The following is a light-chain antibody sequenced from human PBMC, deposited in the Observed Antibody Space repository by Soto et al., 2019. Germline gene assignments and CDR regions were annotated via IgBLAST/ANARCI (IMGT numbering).Light chain of an antibody. CDR1: QGISNY. CDR2: AAS. J-gene: IGKJ1*01. Sequence: DIQMTQSPSSLSASVRDRVTITCRASQGISNYLAWYQQKPGKVPKLLIYAASTLQSGVPSRFSCSGSGTDFTLTMSSLQPADVATYYCQKYDSAPWTFGQATKVEIK. V-gene: IGKV1-27*01. CDR3: QKYDSAPWT.